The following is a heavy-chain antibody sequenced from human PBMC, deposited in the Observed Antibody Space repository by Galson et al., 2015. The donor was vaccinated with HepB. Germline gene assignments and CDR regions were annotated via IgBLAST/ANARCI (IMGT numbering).Heavy chain of an antibody. J-gene: IGHJ4*02. D-gene: IGHD2-2*01. CDR1: TFIFSTYS. CDR2: ISGSGRNT. Sequence: SLRLSCAASTFIFSTYSMDWVRQAPGKGLEWVSAISGSGRNTYYADSVKGRFTISRDNSKNTLFLQMNSLRAEDTAVYYCAKVLSYCSSANCYLLYDYWGQGTLVTVSS. CDR3: AKVLSYCSSANCYLLYDY. V-gene: IGHV3-23*01.